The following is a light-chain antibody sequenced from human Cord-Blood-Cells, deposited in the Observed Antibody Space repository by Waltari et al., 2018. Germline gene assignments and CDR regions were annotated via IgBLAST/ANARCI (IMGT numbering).Light chain of an antibody. Sequence: QSALTQPASVSGSPGQSITISCTGTSSDVGSYNLVTWYQQHPGKAPKLMIHEGSKRPSGVSNRFSGSKSSNTASLTISGLQAEDEADYYCCSYAGSSTLVFGGGTKLTVL. CDR2: EGS. J-gene: IGLJ3*02. CDR3: CSYAGSSTLV. V-gene: IGLV2-23*01. CDR1: SSDVGSYNL.